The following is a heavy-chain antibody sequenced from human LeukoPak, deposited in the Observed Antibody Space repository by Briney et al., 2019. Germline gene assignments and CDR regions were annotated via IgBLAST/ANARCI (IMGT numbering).Heavy chain of an antibody. V-gene: IGHV1-69*05. CDR3: ARSSLTTRNFARFDP. D-gene: IGHD4-17*01. CDR2: IIPIFGTA. Sequence: GASVKVSCKASGGTFNNYTISWVRQAPGQGLEWMGGIIPIFGTANYAQKFQGRVTMTRDTSISTAYMELSRLRSDDTAVYYCARSSLTTRNFARFDPWGQGTLVTVSS. CDR1: GGTFNNYT. J-gene: IGHJ5*02.